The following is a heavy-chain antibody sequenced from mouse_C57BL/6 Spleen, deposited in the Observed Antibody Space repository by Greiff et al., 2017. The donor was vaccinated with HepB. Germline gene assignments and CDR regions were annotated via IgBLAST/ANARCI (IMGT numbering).Heavy chain of an antibody. CDR3: ARPFSYYYGLAY. D-gene: IGHD1-1*01. CDR2: IHPNSGST. J-gene: IGHJ2*01. Sequence: QVQLQQPGAELVKPGASVKLSCKASGYTFTSYWMHWVKQRPGQGLEWIGMIHPNSGSTNYNEKFKSKATLTVDKSSSTAYMQLSSLTSEDSAVYYCARPFSYYYGLAYWGQGTTLTVSS. CDR1: GYTFTSYW. V-gene: IGHV1-64*01.